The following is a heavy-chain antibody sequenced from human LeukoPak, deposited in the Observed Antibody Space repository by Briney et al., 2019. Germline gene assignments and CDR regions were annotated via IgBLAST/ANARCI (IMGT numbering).Heavy chain of an antibody. CDR3: AYSGSYGHLGY. D-gene: IGHD1-26*01. CDR1: GGSISSNAYY. J-gene: IGHJ4*02. Sequence: SETLSLTCTVSGGSISSNAYYWAWIPQPPGKGQEWIGSIYSSVSTYYNPSLKSRVTISVDTSKNQFSLRLSSVTAADTALYYCAYSGSYGHLGYWGQGIPVTVAS. CDR2: IYSSVST. V-gene: IGHV4-39*01.